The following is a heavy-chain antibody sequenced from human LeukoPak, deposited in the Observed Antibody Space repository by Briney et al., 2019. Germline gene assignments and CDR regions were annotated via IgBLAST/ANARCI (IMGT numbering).Heavy chain of an antibody. CDR3: ARNVGARDWFDP. V-gene: IGHV1-18*01. D-gene: IGHD1-26*01. CDR2: ISAYNGNT. Sequence: ASVKVSCKASGYTFTRYGISWVRQSPGQGLEWMGWISAYNGNTNYAQKLQGRVTMTTDKSTSTAYMELRSLRSDDTAVYYCARNVGARDWFDPWGQGTLVTVSS. J-gene: IGHJ5*02. CDR1: GYTFTRYG.